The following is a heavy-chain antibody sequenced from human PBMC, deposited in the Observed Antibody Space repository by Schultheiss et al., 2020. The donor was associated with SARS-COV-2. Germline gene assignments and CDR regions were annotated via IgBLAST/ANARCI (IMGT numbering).Heavy chain of an antibody. J-gene: IGHJ4*02. Sequence: VGSLRLSCAASGFTFSSYAMHWVRQAPGKGLEWVAVISYDGSNKYYADSVKGRFTISRDNSKNTLYLQMNSLRAEDTAVYYCARDRHGYFDYWGQGTLVTVSS. CDR1: GFTFSSYA. CDR2: ISYDGSNK. V-gene: IGHV3-30-3*01. D-gene: IGHD6-6*01. CDR3: ARDRHGYFDY.